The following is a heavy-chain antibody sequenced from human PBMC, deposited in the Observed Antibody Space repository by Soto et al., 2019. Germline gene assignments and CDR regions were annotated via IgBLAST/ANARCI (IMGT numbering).Heavy chain of an antibody. Sequence: QVQLLESGGGVVQPETSLRLSCAASGSEFTFKNYGIHWVRQAPGKGLEWVAVIWHDGSQKYYADSVRGRFTISRDNSKKTVYLQMNSLRAEDTADYYCEGRDDPLHIWGQGTMVTVSS. CDR3: EGRDDPLHI. CDR2: IWHDGSQK. J-gene: IGHJ3*02. CDR1: GSEFTFKNYG. V-gene: IGHV3-33*01.